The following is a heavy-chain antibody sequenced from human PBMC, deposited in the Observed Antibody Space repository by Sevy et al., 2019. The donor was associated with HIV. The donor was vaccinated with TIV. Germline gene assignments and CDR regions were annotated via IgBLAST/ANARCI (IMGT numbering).Heavy chain of an antibody. J-gene: IGHJ3*02. Sequence: ASVKVSCKASGYTFTSYGISWVRQAPGQGLEWMGWISAYNGNTNYSQKLQGRVTMTTDTSTSTAYMELRSLRSDDTAVYHCARDPIQLWLRVLGDGAFDIWGQGTMVTVSS. CDR2: ISAYNGNT. CDR1: GYTFTSYG. CDR3: ARDPIQLWLRVLGDGAFDI. D-gene: IGHD5-18*01. V-gene: IGHV1-18*01.